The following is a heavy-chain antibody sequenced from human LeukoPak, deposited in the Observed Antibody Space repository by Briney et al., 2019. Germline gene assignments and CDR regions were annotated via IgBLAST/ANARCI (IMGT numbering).Heavy chain of an antibody. CDR1: GFTFSSYG. CDR2: IPFDGSNQ. D-gene: IGHD2-2*02. J-gene: IGHJ5*01. V-gene: IGHV3-30*18. Sequence: GGSLRLSCAASGFTFSSYGMRWVRQAPGKGLEWVAVIPFDGSNQYYTDSVKGRFTISRDNSENTLYLQMNSLRPEDTAVYYCAKNRIPTAITPDSWGRGTLVTVSS. CDR3: AKNRIPTAITPDS.